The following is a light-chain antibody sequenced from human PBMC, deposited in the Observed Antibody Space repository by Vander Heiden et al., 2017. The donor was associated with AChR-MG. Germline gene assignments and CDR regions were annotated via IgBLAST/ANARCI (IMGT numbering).Light chain of an antibody. CDR2: DAS. V-gene: IGKV1D-13*01. CDR1: QDITMP. J-gene: IGKJ4*01. CDR3: QQLNEYPLS. Sequence: IQLIQSPSSLSASVGDRLTLTGRASQDITMPRPWYQHKPGKTPKLLIYDASSLISGVPSRFSGSGSGTDFTLTISSLQPEDFATYYCQQLNEYPLSFGGGTKVEAK.